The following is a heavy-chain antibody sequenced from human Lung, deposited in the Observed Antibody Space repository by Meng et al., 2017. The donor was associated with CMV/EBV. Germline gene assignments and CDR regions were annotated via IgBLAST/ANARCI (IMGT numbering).Heavy chain of an antibody. Sequence: GESLKISCKTSGYAFTTYWVGWVRQKPGKGLEWMGIINPADSNTRYSPSFQGQVTISADKSTSTAYLQWSSLRASDTAMYYCVRGTLRFLEWFEGGWFDPWXQGTXVTVSS. J-gene: IGHJ5*02. CDR1: GYAFTTYW. CDR3: VRGTLRFLEWFEGGWFDP. D-gene: IGHD3-3*01. V-gene: IGHV5-51*01. CDR2: INPADSNT.